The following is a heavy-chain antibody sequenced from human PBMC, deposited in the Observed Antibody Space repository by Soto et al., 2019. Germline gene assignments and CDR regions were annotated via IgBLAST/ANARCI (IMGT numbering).Heavy chain of an antibody. CDR2: INPSGGST. CDR1: GYTFTSYY. CDR3: ARGYGDSYYYYYGMDV. D-gene: IGHD4-17*01. J-gene: IGHJ6*02. V-gene: IGHV1-46*03. Sequence: GASVKVSCKASGYTFTSYYMHWVRQAPGQGLEWMGIINPSGGSTSYAQKFQGRVTMTRDTSTSTVYMELSSLRSEDTAVYYCARGYGDSYYYYYGMDVWGQGTTVTVSS.